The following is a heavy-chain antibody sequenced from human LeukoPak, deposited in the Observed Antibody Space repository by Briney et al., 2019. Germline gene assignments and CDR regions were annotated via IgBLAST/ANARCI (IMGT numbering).Heavy chain of an antibody. CDR3: ARDTSNYGGGFYP. CDR2: SYGDGTT. J-gene: IGHJ5*02. CDR1: GFTFSSYS. V-gene: IGHV3-66*01. Sequence: GGSLRLSCAASGFTFSSYSMNWVRQAPAKGLEWVSVSYGDGTTYYADSVTGRFPFSRDNSKNTLYLQMNNLRAEYTAVYYCARDTSNYGGGFYPWGQGTLVTVSS. D-gene: IGHD4-11*01.